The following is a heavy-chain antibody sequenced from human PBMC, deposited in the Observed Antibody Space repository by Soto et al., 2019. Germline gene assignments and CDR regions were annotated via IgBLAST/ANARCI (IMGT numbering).Heavy chain of an antibody. CDR1: GVTFSNYW. D-gene: IGHD3-22*01. CDR2: IMQDGSEK. J-gene: IGHJ3*01. Sequence: PGGSLRLSCAASGVTFSNYWMSWVRQAPGKGLEWVANIMQDGSEKYYLDSVKGRFTISRDNAKNSLHLQMNSLRAEDTAVYYCARGDYFDGSGSFADAFDVWGLGTMVTVSS. CDR3: ARGDYFDGSGSFADAFDV. V-gene: IGHV3-7*05.